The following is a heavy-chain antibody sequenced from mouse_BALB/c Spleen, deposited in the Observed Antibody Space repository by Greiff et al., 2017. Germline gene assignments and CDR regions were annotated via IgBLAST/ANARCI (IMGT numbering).Heavy chain of an antibody. D-gene: IGHD4-1*01. CDR2: IYPYNGDT. J-gene: IGHJ4*01. CDR1: GYSFTGYF. V-gene: IGHV1-20*02. CDR3: ASSGGNWGYAMDY. Sequence: VQLQQSGPELVKPGASVKISCKASGYSFTGYFMNWVMQSHGKSLEWIGRIYPYNGDTFYNQKFKGKATMTVDKSSSTAYMQLRSLASEDSAVYYCASSGGNWGYAMDYWGQGTSVTVSA.